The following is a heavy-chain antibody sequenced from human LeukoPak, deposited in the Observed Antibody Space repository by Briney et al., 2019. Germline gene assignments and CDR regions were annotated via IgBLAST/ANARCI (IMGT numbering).Heavy chain of an antibody. Sequence: GGSLRLSCAASGFTFSSYAMSWVRQAPGKGLEWVSAISGSGGSTYYADSVEGRFTISRDNSKNTLYLQMNSLRAEDTAVYYCAKRQQLDYYFDYWGQGTLVTVSS. CDR3: AKRQQLDYYFDY. V-gene: IGHV3-23*01. CDR2: ISGSGGST. J-gene: IGHJ4*02. D-gene: IGHD6-13*01. CDR1: GFTFSSYA.